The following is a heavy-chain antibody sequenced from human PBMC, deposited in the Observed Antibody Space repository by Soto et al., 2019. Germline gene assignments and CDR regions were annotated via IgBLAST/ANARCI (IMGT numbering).Heavy chain of an antibody. J-gene: IGHJ4*02. CDR1: GFSVSGNY. CDR2: IYAGGGP. D-gene: IGHD3-9*01. V-gene: IGHV3-53*01. Sequence: GGSLRLSCAASGFSVSGNYMSWVRQAPGKGLEWVSLIYAGGGPYYADSVKGRFTISRDNSKNTRYLQMNSLRAEDTAVYYCAKDDALLYYDILTGYRYFDYWGQGTLVTVSS. CDR3: AKDDALLYYDILTGYRYFDY.